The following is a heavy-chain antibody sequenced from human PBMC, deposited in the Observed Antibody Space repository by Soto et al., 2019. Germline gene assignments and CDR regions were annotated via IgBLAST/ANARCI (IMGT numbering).Heavy chain of an antibody. Sequence: SVKVSCKASGGTFSSYAISWVRQAPGQGLEWMGGIIPIFGTANYAQKFQGRVTITADESTSTAYMELSSLRSEDTAVYYCARDLHGDLEAFDYWGQGXLVTVYS. CDR3: ARDLHGDLEAFDY. CDR2: IIPIFGTA. J-gene: IGHJ4*02. V-gene: IGHV1-69*13. D-gene: IGHD4-17*01. CDR1: GGTFSSYA.